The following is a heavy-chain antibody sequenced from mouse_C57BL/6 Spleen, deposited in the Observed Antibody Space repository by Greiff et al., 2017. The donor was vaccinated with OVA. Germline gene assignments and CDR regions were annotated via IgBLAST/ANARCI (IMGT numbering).Heavy chain of an antibody. J-gene: IGHJ2*01. CDR1: GYTFTDYY. Sequence: VQLQQSGPELVKPGASVKISCKASGYTFTDYYMNWVKQSHGKSLEWIGDINPNNGGTSYNQKFKGKATLTVDKSSSTAYMELRSLTSEDSAVYYCARGLYGDYWGQGTTLTVSS. CDR3: ARGLYGDY. V-gene: IGHV1-26*01. D-gene: IGHD2-12*01. CDR2: INPNNGGT.